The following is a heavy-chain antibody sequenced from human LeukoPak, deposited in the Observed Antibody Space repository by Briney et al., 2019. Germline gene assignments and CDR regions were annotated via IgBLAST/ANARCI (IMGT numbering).Heavy chain of an antibody. CDR1: GGSISSSSYY. CDR3: ARGDGYNGYDYFDY. Sequence: SETLSLTCTVSGGSISSSSYYWGWIRQPPGKGLEWIGSIYYSGSTYYNPSLKSRVTISVDTSKNQFSLRLSSVTAADTAFYYCARGDGYNGYDYFDYWGQGTLVTVSS. CDR2: IYYSGST. V-gene: IGHV4-39*07. D-gene: IGHD5-12*01. J-gene: IGHJ4*02.